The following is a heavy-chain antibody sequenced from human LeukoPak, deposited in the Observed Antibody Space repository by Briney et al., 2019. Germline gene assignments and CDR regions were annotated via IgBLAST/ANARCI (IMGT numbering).Heavy chain of an antibody. V-gene: IGHV3-30-3*01. CDR3: ARAATARHWAEYFQH. Sequence: GGSLRLSCAASGFTFSSYAMHWVRQAPGKGLEWVAVISYDGSNKYYADSVKGRFTISRDNSKNTLYLQMNSLRAEDTAVYYCARAATARHWAEYFQHWGQGTLVTVSA. CDR1: GFTFSSYA. CDR2: ISYDGSNK. J-gene: IGHJ1*01.